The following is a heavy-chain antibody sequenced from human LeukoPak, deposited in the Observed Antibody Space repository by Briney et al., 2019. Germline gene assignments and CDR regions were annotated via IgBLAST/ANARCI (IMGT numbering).Heavy chain of an antibody. D-gene: IGHD6-13*01. Sequence: SETLSLTCTVTGTSIRSGSCYWNWIRQAAGKGLEWIGRMYIGGRTTYNPSLKSRVTISLETTENQFSLKLSSVTAADTAVYYCARDGSSSWFHNWYFDLWGRGTLVTVSS. J-gene: IGHJ2*01. CDR1: GTSIRSGSCY. CDR2: MYIGGRT. V-gene: IGHV4-61*02. CDR3: ARDGSSSWFHNWYFDL.